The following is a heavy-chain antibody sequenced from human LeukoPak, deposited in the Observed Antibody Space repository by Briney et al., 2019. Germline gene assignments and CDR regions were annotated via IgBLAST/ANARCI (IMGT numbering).Heavy chain of an antibody. Sequence: SETLSLTCAVYGGSFSGYYWSWIRQPPGKGLEWIGKINHSGSTNYNPSLKGRVTISVDTSKNQFSLKLSSVTAADTAVYYCASSPVGATDYWGQGTLVTVSS. CDR1: GGSFSGYY. V-gene: IGHV4-34*01. CDR2: INHSGST. CDR3: ASSPVGATDY. J-gene: IGHJ4*02. D-gene: IGHD1-26*01.